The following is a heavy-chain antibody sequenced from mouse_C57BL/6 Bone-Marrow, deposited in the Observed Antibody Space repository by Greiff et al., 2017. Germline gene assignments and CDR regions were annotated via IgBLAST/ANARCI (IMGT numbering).Heavy chain of an antibody. V-gene: IGHV7-3*01. CDR2: ISNKDNGYTT. Sequence: EVQLQESGGGLVQPGGSLSLSCAASGFTFTDYYMSWVRQPPGKALEWLGFISNKDNGYTTEYSASVKGRFTISRDNSQSILFLQMNALRAEDSATYCCARSYAMDYWGQGTSVTVSS. CDR3: ARSYAMDY. J-gene: IGHJ4*01. CDR1: GFTFTDYY.